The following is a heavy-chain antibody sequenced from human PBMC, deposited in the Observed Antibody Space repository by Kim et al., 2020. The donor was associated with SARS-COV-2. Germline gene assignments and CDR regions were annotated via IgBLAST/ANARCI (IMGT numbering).Heavy chain of an antibody. CDR1: TFTLSANG. CDR3: TIAGEREGYPYFGVDA. CDR2: SRSQRNNYVT. V-gene: IGHV3-73*01. Sequence: GGSLRLSCAASTFTLSANGVYWVRQASGKGLVWVARSRSQRNNYVTNYGVSVKGRFTVSRDDSENAAFLEMISLNTEDTAVYSCTIAGEREGYPYFGVDAWGEGSTVTVSA. J-gene: IGHJ6*04. D-gene: IGHD1-26*01.